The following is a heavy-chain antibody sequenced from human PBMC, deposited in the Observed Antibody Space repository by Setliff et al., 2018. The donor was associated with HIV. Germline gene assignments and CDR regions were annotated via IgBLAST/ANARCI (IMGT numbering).Heavy chain of an antibody. Sequence: SETLSLICAVSGYSINSGHYWGWIRQPPGEGLEWIGTIYHSGSTYYNPSPKSRVTISVDMSKNQFSLRLSSVTAADTAVYYCARHSFPFGGKGVDYWGQGTLVTVSS. D-gene: IGHD3-10*01. CDR3: ARHSFPFGGKGVDY. J-gene: IGHJ4*02. CDR1: GYSINSGHY. CDR2: IYHSGST. V-gene: IGHV4-38-2*01.